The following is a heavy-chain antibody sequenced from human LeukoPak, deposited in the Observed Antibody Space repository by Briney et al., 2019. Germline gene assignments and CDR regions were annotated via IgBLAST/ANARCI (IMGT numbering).Heavy chain of an antibody. D-gene: IGHD3-10*01. CDR2: INPKSGGT. CDR1: GYTFNSYD. V-gene: IGHV1-2*02. J-gene: IGHJ6*03. Sequence: ASVKVSCKASGYTFNSYDINWMRQATGQGLEWMGWINPKSGGTNYAQKFQGRVTMTRDTSISTVYMELSRLRSDDTAVYYCARGRSDRLWFGESIRNSYYYMDVWGKGTTVTISS. CDR3: ARGRSDRLWFGESIRNSYYYMDV.